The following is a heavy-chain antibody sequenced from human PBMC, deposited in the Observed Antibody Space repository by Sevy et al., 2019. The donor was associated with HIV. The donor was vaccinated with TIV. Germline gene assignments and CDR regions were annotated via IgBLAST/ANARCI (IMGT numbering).Heavy chain of an antibody. D-gene: IGHD3-22*01. CDR1: GGSVSSGSYY. CDR3: ARDPRDSSGYYYYYYGMDV. Sequence: SETLSLTCTVSGGSVSSGSYYWSWIRQPPGKGLEWIGYIYYSGSTNYNPSLKSRVTLSVDTSKNQFSLKLSSVTAADTAVYYCARDPRDSSGYYYYYYGMDVWGQGTTVTVSS. V-gene: IGHV4-61*01. CDR2: IYYSGST. J-gene: IGHJ6*02.